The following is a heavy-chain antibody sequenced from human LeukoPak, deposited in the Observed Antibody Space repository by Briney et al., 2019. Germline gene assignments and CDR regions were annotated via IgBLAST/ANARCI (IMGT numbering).Heavy chain of an antibody. CDR3: AIYRWES. D-gene: IGHD1-26*01. CDR1: GYTFTSYY. CDR2: INPSGGST. J-gene: IGHJ4*02. V-gene: IGHV1-46*01. Sequence: ASVKASCKASGYTFTSYYMNWVRQAPGQGLEWMGIINPSGGSTSYAQKFQRRVTMSRYLSTSTVYMELSSLRSEDTAVYYCAIYRWESWGQGTLVTVSS.